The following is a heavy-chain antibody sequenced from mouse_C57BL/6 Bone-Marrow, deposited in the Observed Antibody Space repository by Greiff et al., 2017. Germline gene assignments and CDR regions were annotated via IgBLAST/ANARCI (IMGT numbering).Heavy chain of an antibody. Sequence: VQLQQSGAELVRPGASVKLSCTASGFNIKDYYMHWVKQRPEQGLEWIGRIDPEDGDTEYAPKFQGKATMTADTSSNTAYLQLSSLTSEDTAVYYCTTYYYGSSYYYAMDYWGQGTSVTVSA. V-gene: IGHV14-1*01. D-gene: IGHD1-1*01. J-gene: IGHJ4*01. CDR2: IDPEDGDT. CDR1: GFNIKDYY. CDR3: TTYYYGSSYYYAMDY.